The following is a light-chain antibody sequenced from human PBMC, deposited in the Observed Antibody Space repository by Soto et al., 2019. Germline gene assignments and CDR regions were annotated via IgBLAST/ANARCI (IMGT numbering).Light chain of an antibody. Sequence: QSALTQPASVSGSPGQSITISCTGTSSDVGAYNYVSWYQQHPGKVPKLMIYDVSNRPSRVSNRFSGSKSGNTASLTISGLQAENEAYYYCISYTSGHTVVFGTGTKLTVL. CDR3: ISYTSGHTVV. CDR2: DVS. J-gene: IGLJ1*01. CDR1: SSDVGAYNY. V-gene: IGLV2-14*01.